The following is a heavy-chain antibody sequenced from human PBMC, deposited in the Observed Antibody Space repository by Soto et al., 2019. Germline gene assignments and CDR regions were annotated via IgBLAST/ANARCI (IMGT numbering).Heavy chain of an antibody. CDR2: FSYVRGT. V-gene: IGHV4-59*12. Sequence: SETLSLTCTVSGGSISDYYWSWIRQPPGKGLEWIGYFSYVRGTNNSPSLKSRATISVDRSKNQFSLRLTSVTAADTAVYYCARVPDYWGQGILVTVSS. CDR1: GGSISDYY. D-gene: IGHD2-2*01. J-gene: IGHJ4*02. CDR3: ARVPDY.